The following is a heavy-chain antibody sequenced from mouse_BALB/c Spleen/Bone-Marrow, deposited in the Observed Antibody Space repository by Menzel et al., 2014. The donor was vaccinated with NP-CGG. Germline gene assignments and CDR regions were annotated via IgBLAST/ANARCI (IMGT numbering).Heavy chain of an antibody. D-gene: IGHD1-2*01. J-gene: IGHJ3*01. CDR3: ARTTTATSY. CDR1: GYTFTDYY. CDR2: IYPGSDNT. V-gene: IGHV1-77*01. Sequence: QVQLQQSGAELARPGASVKLSCKASGYTFTDYYINWMKQRTGQGLEWIGEIYPGSDNTYYNEKFKGKATLTAYKSSSTTYMQLSSLTSEDSAVYFCARTTTATSYWGQGTLVTVSA.